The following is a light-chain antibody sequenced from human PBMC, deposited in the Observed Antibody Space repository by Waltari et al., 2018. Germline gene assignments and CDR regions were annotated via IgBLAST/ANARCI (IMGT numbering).Light chain of an antibody. J-gene: IGKJ5*01. CDR1: QSVSFN. Sequence: EIVMTQSPATLSVSPGEGATLSCSASQSVSFNLAWYQPKPGPAPRLLIYGSSTRATGIPARFSGSGCGTEFTLTISSLQSEDFAVYYCQQYNNWLADFGQGTRLEIK. V-gene: IGKV3-15*01. CDR2: GSS. CDR3: QQYNNWLAD.